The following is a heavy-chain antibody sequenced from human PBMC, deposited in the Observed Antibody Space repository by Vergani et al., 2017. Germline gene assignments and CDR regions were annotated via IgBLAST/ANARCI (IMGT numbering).Heavy chain of an antibody. Sequence: QVQLVQSGAEVKKPGSSVKVSCKASGGTFSSYAISWVRQAPGQGLEWMGWISAYNGNTNYAQKLQGRVTMTTDTSTSTSYMELRSLRSDDTAVYYCAREGFSGSYADYWGQGTLVTVSS. J-gene: IGHJ4*02. CDR1: GGTFSSYA. V-gene: IGHV1-18*01. CDR3: AREGFSGSYADY. D-gene: IGHD1-26*01. CDR2: ISAYNGNT.